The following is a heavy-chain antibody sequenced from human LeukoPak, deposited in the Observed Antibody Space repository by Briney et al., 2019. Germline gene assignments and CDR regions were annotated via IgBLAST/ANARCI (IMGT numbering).Heavy chain of an antibody. CDR2: IIPIFGTA. Sequence: SVKVSCKASGGTFISYAISWVRQAPGQGLEWMGGIIPIFGTANYAQKFQGRVTITADESTSTAYMELSSLRSEDPAVYYCASGPSRCSSTSCYARLGYFQHWGQGTLVTVSS. CDR3: ASGPSRCSSTSCYARLGYFQH. V-gene: IGHV1-69*13. J-gene: IGHJ1*01. CDR1: GGTFISYA. D-gene: IGHD2-2*01.